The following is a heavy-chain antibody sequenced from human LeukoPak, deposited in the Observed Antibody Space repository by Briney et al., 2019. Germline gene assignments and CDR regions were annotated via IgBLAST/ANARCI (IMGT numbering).Heavy chain of an antibody. CDR2: IYHSGST. D-gene: IGHD2-2*01. Sequence: KPSETLSLTCTVSSGSISSSSYYWGWIRQPPGKGLEWIGSIYHSGSTFYKPSLKSRVTISVDTSKNQFSLKLSSVTAADTAVYYCARQRRYCSDTSCYEGAFDYWGQGTLVTVSS. CDR1: SGSISSSSYY. V-gene: IGHV4-39*01. CDR3: ARQRRYCSDTSCYEGAFDY. J-gene: IGHJ4*02.